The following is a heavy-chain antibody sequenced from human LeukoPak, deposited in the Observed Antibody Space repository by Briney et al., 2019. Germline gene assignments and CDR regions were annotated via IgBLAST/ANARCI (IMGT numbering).Heavy chain of an antibody. CDR1: GFTFSSYA. D-gene: IGHD3-22*01. V-gene: IGHV3-23*01. CDR3: ARDLYYYDSSGYGDDY. CDR2: ISGSGGST. Sequence: GGSLRLSCAASGFTFSSYAMSWVRQAPGKGLEWVSAISGSGGSTYHADSVKGRYTISRDNSKNTLYLQMNSLRAEDTAVYYCARDLYYYDSSGYGDDYWGQGTLVTVSS. J-gene: IGHJ4*02.